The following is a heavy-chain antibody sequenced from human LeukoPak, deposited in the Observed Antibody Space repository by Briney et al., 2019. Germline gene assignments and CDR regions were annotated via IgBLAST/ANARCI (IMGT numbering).Heavy chain of an antibody. CDR3: ATAPLLDGDYVGAFDI. Sequence: GASVKVSCKVSGYTLTVLSMHWVRQAPGKGLEWMGGFDPEDGETIYAQKFQGRVTMTEDTSTDTAYMELSSLRSEDTAVYYCATAPLLDGDYVGAFDIWGQGTMVTVSS. CDR1: GYTLTVLS. J-gene: IGHJ3*02. V-gene: IGHV1-24*01. CDR2: FDPEDGET. D-gene: IGHD4-17*01.